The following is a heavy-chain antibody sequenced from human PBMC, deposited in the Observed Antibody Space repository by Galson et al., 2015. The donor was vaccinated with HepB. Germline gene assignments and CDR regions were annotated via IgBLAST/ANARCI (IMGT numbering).Heavy chain of an antibody. J-gene: IGHJ5*02. V-gene: IGHV4-39*01. Sequence: SETLSLTCTVSGDSISSSSYYWGWIRQPPGKGLEWIGSIYYSGNTQYNPSLRSRVTISVDTSKNQFSLKMSSVTAADTAVFYCARHLRPSSMVRGVDWFDPWGQGTLVTVSS. CDR3: ARHLRPSSMVRGVDWFDP. CDR2: IYYSGNT. CDR1: GDSISSSSYY. D-gene: IGHD3-10*01.